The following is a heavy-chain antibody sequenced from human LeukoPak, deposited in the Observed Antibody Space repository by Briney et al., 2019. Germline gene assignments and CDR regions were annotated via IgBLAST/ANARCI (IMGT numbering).Heavy chain of an antibody. CDR3: ARGDSSGYRVLYYFDY. V-gene: IGHV1-69*13. D-gene: IGHD3-22*01. CDR1: GGTFSSYA. J-gene: IGHJ4*02. Sequence: SVKVSCKASGGTFSSYAISWVRQAPGQGLEWMGGIIPIFGTANYAQKFQGRVTITADESTSTAYMELSSLRSEDTAVYYCARGDSSGYRVLYYFDYWGQGTLVTVSS. CDR2: IIPIFGTA.